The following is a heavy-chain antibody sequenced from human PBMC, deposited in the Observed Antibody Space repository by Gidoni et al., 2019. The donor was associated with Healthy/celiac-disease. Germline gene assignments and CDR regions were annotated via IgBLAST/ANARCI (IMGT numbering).Heavy chain of an antibody. J-gene: IGHJ6*02. CDR2: INPSGGST. CDR1: GSTFTSYC. CDR3: ARDLCSGGSCYGMDV. D-gene: IGHD2-15*01. V-gene: IGHV1-46*01. Sequence: QVQLVQSGAEVKKPGASVKVSCKASGSTFTSYCMHWVRQAPGQGLEWMGIINPSGGSTSYAQKFQGRVTMTRDTSTSTVYMELSSLRSEDTAVYYCARDLCSGGSCYGMDVWGQGTTVTVSS.